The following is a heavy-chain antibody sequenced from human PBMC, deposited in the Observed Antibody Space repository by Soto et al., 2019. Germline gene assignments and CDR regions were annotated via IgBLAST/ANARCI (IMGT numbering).Heavy chain of an antibody. V-gene: IGHV1-69*06. D-gene: IGHD2-15*01. CDR1: GGTFSTNP. CDR3: ARRDSGGFYRYFDS. CDR2: TGSGTGPG. J-gene: IGHJ4*02. Sequence: QVQLVQSGAEVKKPGSSVKVSCKASGGTFSTNPISWVRQAPGQGLEWMGGTGSGTGPGNHAQKFQGRLTSTVDKSTSTVYMELSSLSSEDTAVYYCARRDSGGFYRYFDSWCQGTLVTVSS.